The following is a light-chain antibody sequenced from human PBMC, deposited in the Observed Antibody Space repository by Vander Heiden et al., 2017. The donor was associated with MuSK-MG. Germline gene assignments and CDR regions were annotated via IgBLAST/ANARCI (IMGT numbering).Light chain of an antibody. Sequence: DIVLTQSPATLSLTPGERATLSCRASQIIGGYLTWYQQKPGQAPRLLIYDASNRATGIPARFSGSGSGTDFTLTISSLEPEDFAVYYCQQRSNWPLLTFGGGTKVE. CDR1: QIIGGY. CDR2: DAS. J-gene: IGKJ4*01. V-gene: IGKV3-11*01. CDR3: QQRSNWPLLT.